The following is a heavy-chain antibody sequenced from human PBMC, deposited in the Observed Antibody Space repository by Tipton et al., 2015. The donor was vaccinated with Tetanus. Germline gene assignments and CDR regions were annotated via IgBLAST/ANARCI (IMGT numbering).Heavy chain of an antibody. CDR3: ARMQRYGMDV. V-gene: IGHV4-59*11. CDR2: FSYSGST. Sequence: LRLSCTVSGDSISSHYWNWIRQPPGKGLEWIGYFSYSGSTNYNPSLKSRVTMSVDTSKNQFSLKLSSVTAADTAVYYCARMQRYGMDVWGHGTTVTVSS. D-gene: IGHD6-25*01. J-gene: IGHJ6*02. CDR1: GDSISSHY.